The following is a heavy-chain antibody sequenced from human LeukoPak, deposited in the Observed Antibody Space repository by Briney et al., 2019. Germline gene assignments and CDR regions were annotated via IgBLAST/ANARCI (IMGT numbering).Heavy chain of an antibody. CDR2: INHSGST. J-gene: IGHJ4*02. CDR3: ARGYYYDSSGYHGPIDY. CDR1: GGSFSGYY. Sequence: SETLSLTCAVYGGSFSGYYWSWIRQPPGKGLEWIGEINHSGSTNYNPSLKSRATISVDTSKNQFSLKLSSVTAADTAVYYCARGYYYDSSGYHGPIDYWGQGTLVTVSS. D-gene: IGHD3-22*01. V-gene: IGHV4-34*01.